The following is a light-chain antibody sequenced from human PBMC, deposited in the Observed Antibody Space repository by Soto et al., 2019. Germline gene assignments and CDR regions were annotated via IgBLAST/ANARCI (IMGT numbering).Light chain of an antibody. CDR2: EAS. CDR1: QGISNY. CDR3: QQYTNYPWT. J-gene: IGKJ1*01. Sequence: DIQMTQSPSSLSASVGDRVIITCRASQGISNYLAWYQQKPGKVPEVLIYEASRLESGVPSRISGSGSGTEFNLTISSLQPDDFATYYCQQYTNYPWTFGQGTKVDIK. V-gene: IGKV1-16*01.